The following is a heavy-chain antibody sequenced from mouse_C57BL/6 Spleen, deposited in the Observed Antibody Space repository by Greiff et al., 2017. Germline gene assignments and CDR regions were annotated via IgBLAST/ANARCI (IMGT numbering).Heavy chain of an antibody. Sequence: EVQLVESGGDLVKPGGSLKLSCAASGFTFSSYGMSWVRQTPDKRLEWVATISSGGSYTYYPDSVKGRFTISRDNAKNTLYLQMSSLKSEDTAMYYCARQDYDAFAYWGQGTLVTVSA. J-gene: IGHJ3*01. CDR2: ISSGGSYT. CDR3: ARQDYDAFAY. D-gene: IGHD2-4*01. V-gene: IGHV5-6*01. CDR1: GFTFSSYG.